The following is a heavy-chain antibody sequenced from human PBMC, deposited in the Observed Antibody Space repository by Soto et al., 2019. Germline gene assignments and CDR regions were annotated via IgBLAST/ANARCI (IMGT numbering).Heavy chain of an antibody. Sequence: GASVTVSCKASVYTFTSYDMNWVRQATGQGLEWMGWMNPNSANTGYAQKFQGRVTMTRNTSISTAYMELSSLRSEDTAVYYCAKSATVPAAIAYWGQGTLVTVS. V-gene: IGHV1-8*01. CDR1: VYTFTSYD. CDR3: AKSATVPAAIAY. J-gene: IGHJ4*02. CDR2: MNPNSANT. D-gene: IGHD2-2*02.